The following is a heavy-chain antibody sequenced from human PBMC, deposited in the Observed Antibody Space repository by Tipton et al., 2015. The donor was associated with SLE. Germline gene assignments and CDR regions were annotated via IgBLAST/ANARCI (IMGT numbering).Heavy chain of an antibody. CDR3: ARVQQLVPSFDY. D-gene: IGHD6-13*01. CDR2: IRYDGSNK. J-gene: IGHJ4*02. Sequence: SLRLSCAASGFTFSSYGMHWVRQAPGKGLEWVAFIRYDGSNKYYADSVKGRFTISRDNAKNSLYLQMNSLRAEDTAVYYCARVQQLVPSFDYWGQGTLVTVSS. V-gene: IGHV3-30*02. CDR1: GFTFSSYG.